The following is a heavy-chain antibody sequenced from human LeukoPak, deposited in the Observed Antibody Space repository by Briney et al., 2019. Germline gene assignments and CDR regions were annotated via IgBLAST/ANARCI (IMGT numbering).Heavy chain of an antibody. V-gene: IGHV4-59*08. Sequence: SETLSLTCTVSGDSISSYYWSWIRQPAGKGLEWIGCIYYSGSTNYNPSLKSRVTISVDTSKNQFSLKLSSVTAADTAVYYCAGHGTVSGRMDVWGQGTTVTVSS. CDR2: IYYSGST. J-gene: IGHJ6*02. D-gene: IGHD4-17*01. CDR1: GDSISSYY. CDR3: AGHGTVSGRMDV.